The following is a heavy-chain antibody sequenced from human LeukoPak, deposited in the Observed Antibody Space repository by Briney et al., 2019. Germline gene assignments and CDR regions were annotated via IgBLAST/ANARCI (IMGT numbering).Heavy chain of an antibody. Sequence: SETLSLTCTVSGGSISSYYWSWIRQPPGKGLEWVGYIYYSGSTNYNPSLKSRVTISVDTSKNQFSLKLSSVTAADTAVYYCARYIVSYPHDAFDIWGQGTMVTVSS. CDR3: ARYIVSYPHDAFDI. CDR2: IYYSGST. V-gene: IGHV4-59*01. CDR1: GGSISSYY. J-gene: IGHJ3*02. D-gene: IGHD1-26*01.